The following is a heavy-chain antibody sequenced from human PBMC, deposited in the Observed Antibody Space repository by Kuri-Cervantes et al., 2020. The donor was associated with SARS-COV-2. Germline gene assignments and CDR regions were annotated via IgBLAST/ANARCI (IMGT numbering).Heavy chain of an antibody. CDR1: GYTFTSYG. CDR2: ISAYNGNT. CDR3: ERYYSYSLYYGMDV. V-gene: IGHV1-18*01. J-gene: IGHJ6*02. D-gene: IGHD5-18*01. Sequence: ASVTVSCKASGYTFTSYGISWVRQAPGQGLEWMGWISAYNGNTNYAQKLQGRVTMTTDTSTSTAYMELRSLRSDDTVVYYCERYYSYSLYYGMDVWGQGTTVTVSS.